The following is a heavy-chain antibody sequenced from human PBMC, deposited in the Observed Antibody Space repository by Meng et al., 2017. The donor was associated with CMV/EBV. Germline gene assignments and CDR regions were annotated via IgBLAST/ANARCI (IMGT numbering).Heavy chain of an antibody. D-gene: IGHD4-17*01. CDR1: GGSISSYY. J-gene: IGHJ4*02. V-gene: IGHV4-4*07. Sequence: APVQECGPRLVMPSEPQVLTCIVSGGSISSYYWSWTRQPAGKGLEWIGRIYTSGSTNYNPSLKSRVTMSVDTSKNQFSLKLSSVTAADTAVYYCARGPEVDYGDYVGLDYWGQGTLVTVSS. CDR3: ARGPEVDYGDYVGLDY. CDR2: IYTSGST.